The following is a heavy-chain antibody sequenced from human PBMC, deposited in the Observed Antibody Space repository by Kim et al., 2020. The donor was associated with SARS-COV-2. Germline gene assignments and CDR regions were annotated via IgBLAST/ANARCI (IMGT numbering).Heavy chain of an antibody. V-gene: IGHV3-74*01. J-gene: IGHJ4*02. CDR3: ARDFGYTLDY. Sequence: STSYADSVKGRFTIYRDNAKNTLYLQMNSLRAEDTAVYYCARDFGYTLDYWGQGTLVTVSS. D-gene: IGHD6-25*01. CDR2: ST.